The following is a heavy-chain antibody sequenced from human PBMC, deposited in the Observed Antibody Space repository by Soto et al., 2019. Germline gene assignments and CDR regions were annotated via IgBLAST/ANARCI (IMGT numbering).Heavy chain of an antibody. CDR2: ISYDGSNK. D-gene: IGHD5-12*01. CDR1: GFTFSSYG. CDR3: AKTTITEGGMDV. J-gene: IGHJ6*02. V-gene: IGHV3-30*18. Sequence: GGSLRLSCAASGFTFSSYGMHWVRQAPGKGLEWVAVISYDGSNKYYADSVKGRFTISRDNSKNTLYLQMNSLRAEDTAVYYCAKTTITEGGMDVWGQGTTVTVSS.